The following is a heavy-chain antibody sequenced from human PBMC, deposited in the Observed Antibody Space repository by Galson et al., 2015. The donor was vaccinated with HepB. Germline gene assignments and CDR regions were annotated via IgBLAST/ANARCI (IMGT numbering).Heavy chain of an antibody. J-gene: IGHJ4*02. CDR3: ARGSYDFWSGYYEA. CDR1: SYG. CDR2: ISYDGSNK. Sequence: SYGMHWVRQAPGKGLEWVAVISYDGSNKYYADSVKGRFTISRDNSKNTLYLQMNSLRAEDTAVYYCARGSYDFWSGYYEAWGQGTLVTASS. V-gene: IGHV3-33*05. D-gene: IGHD3-3*01.